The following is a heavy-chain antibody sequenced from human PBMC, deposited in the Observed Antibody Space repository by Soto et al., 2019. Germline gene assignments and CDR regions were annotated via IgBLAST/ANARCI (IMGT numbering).Heavy chain of an antibody. CDR1: GFAFRHNY. J-gene: IGHJ5*02. CDR3: ATGGIYYET. D-gene: IGHD1-26*01. V-gene: IGHV3-11*01. CDR2: INTGGSPA. Sequence: GGSLRLSCTVCGFAFRHNYLTWIRQAPGKGLEWLSYINTGGSPAYYADSVKGRFTISTDIAKKSLYLQMDSLRADDTGVYYCATGGIYYETWGQGTLVTVSS.